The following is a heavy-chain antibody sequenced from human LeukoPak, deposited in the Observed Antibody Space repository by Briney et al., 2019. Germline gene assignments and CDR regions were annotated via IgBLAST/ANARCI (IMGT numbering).Heavy chain of an antibody. Sequence: GGSLRPSCAASGFTFSSYGMHWVRQAPGKGLEWVAFIRYDGSNKYYADSVKGRFTISRDNSKNTLYLQMNSLRAEDTAVYYCAKLGGPSSDYWGQGTLVTVSS. CDR3: AKLGGPSSDY. CDR2: IRYDGSNK. V-gene: IGHV3-30*02. CDR1: GFTFSSYG. J-gene: IGHJ4*02. D-gene: IGHD3-16*01.